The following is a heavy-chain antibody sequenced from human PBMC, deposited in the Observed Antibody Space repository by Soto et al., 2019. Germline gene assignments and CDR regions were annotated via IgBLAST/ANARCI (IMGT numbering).Heavy chain of an antibody. J-gene: IGHJ4*02. Sequence: EGQVVESGGDLVQPGDSLTISCAASGFTFSTYAMSWVRQAPGKGLEWVSGIHKTGTITFYADSVKGRFTISRDNSKNTLYLHMRSLRDGHTAVYYCVRDLNYKFFFDLWGQGTLVTVSS. CDR2: IHKTGTIT. V-gene: IGHV3-23*05. CDR3: VRDLNYKFFFDL. D-gene: IGHD3-10*01. CDR1: GFTFSTYA.